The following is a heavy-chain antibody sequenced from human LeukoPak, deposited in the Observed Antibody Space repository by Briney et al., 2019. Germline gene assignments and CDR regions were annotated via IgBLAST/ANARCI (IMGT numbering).Heavy chain of an antibody. CDR2: INHSGST. CDR1: GGSFSGYY. D-gene: IGHD2-15*01. J-gene: IGHJ5*02. V-gene: IGHV4-34*01. Sequence: PSETLSLTCAVYGGSFSGYYWNWIRQPPGKGLEWIGEINHSGSTNYNPSLKSRVTISLDTSKNQFSLKLSSVTAADTAVYYCARVVVAATDWFDPWGLGTLVTVSS. CDR3: ARVVVAATDWFDP.